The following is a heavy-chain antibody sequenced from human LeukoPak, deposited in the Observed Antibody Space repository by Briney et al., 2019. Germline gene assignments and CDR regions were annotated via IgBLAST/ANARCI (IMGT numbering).Heavy chain of an antibody. J-gene: IGHJ6*02. D-gene: IGHD2-15*01. CDR1: GGSFSGYC. CDR3: ARHTPAYYYGMDV. V-gene: IGHV4-34*01. Sequence: PSETLSLTCAVYGGSFSGYCWSWIRQPPGKGLEWIGEINHSGSTYYNPSLKSRVTISVDTSKNQFSLKLSSVTAADTSVYYCARHTPAYYYGMDVWGQGTTVTVSS. CDR2: INHSGST.